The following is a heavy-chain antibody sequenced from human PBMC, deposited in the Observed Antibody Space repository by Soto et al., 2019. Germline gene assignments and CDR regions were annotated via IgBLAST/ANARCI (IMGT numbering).Heavy chain of an antibody. J-gene: IGHJ2*01. CDR3: ARWSKVQSFPTGRYWYFDL. CDR2: IYYSGST. D-gene: IGHD1-26*01. V-gene: IGHV4-59*01. Sequence: SETLSLTCTVSGGSISSYYWSWIRQPPGKGLEWIGYIYYSGSTNYNPSLKSRVTISVDTSKNQFSLKLSSVTAADTAVYYCARWSKVQSFPTGRYWYFDLWGRGTLVTVSS. CDR1: GGSISSYY.